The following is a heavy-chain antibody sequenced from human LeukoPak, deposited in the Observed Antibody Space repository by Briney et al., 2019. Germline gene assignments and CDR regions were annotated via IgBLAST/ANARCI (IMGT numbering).Heavy chain of an antibody. J-gene: IGHJ4*02. CDR3: ATQGSSSSLDY. V-gene: IGHV5-51*01. CDR1: GYRFSSYW. D-gene: IGHD6-6*01. Sequence: GESLKISCKGSGYRFSSYWIAWVRQMPGKGLEWMGIIYPGDSDTRYSPSFQGQVTISADKSISTAYLQWSSLKASDTAMYYCATQGSSSSLDYWGQGTLVTVSS. CDR2: IYPGDSDT.